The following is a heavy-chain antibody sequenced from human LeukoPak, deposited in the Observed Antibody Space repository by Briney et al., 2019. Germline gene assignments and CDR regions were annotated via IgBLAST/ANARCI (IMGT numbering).Heavy chain of an antibody. J-gene: IGHJ4*02. V-gene: IGHV3-30*04. CDR1: GFTFSSYA. CDR2: ISYDGSNK. CDR3: ARDRYYYGSGSYFDY. D-gene: IGHD3-10*01. Sequence: GRSLRLSCAASGFTFSSYAMHWVRQAPGKGLEWVAVISYDGSNKYYADSVKGRFTISRDNSKNTPYLQMNSLRAEDTAVYYCARDRYYYGSGSYFDYWGQGTLVTVSS.